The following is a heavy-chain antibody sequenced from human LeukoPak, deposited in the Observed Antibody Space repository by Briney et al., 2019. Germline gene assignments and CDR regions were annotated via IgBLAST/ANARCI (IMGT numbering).Heavy chain of an antibody. Sequence: SVKVSCKTSGGTFSTSAMSWVRQAPGQGLEWMGGIIPMFGTADYAQKFQGRVTITADESTTTAYMDLSSLRSEDTAVYYCARGSGDYVWGSYRPIHLDSWGQGTLVTVSS. D-gene: IGHD3-16*02. V-gene: IGHV1-69*01. J-gene: IGHJ4*02. CDR1: GGTFSTSA. CDR3: ARGSGDYVWGSYRPIHLDS. CDR2: IIPMFGTA.